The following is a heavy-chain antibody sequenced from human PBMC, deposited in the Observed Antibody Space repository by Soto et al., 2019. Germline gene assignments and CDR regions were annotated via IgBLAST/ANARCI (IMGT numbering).Heavy chain of an antibody. CDR1: GDTFSSYA. CDR2: IIPIFGTA. CDR3: AREDRDFWSGYYPSPNYYYGMDV. Sequence: SSVKVSCKASGDTFSSYAISWVRQAPGQGLEWIGGIIPIFGTANYAQKFQGRVTITADESTSTAYMELSSLRPEDTAVYYCAREDRDFWSGYYPSPNYYYGMDVWGQATTVTVSS. D-gene: IGHD3-3*01. J-gene: IGHJ6*02. V-gene: IGHV1-69*13.